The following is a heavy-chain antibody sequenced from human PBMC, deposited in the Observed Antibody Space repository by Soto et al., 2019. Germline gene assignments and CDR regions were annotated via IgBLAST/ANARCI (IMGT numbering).Heavy chain of an antibody. Sequence: QVQLVESGGGVVQPGRSLRLSCAASGFTCSSYGMHWVRQAPGKGLEWVAVISYDGSNKYYADSVKGRFTISRDNSKNTLYREMNSLRAEVTAVYYCAKDTLLWFGELLVNYGMDVWGQGTTVTVSS. CDR3: AKDTLLWFGELLVNYGMDV. CDR1: GFTCSSYG. V-gene: IGHV3-30*18. CDR2: ISYDGSNK. J-gene: IGHJ6*02. D-gene: IGHD3-10*01.